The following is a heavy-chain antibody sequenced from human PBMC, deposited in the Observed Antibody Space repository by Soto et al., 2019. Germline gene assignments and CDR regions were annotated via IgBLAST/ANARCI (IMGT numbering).Heavy chain of an antibody. J-gene: IGHJ1*01. V-gene: IGHV5-51*01. Sequence: PGESLKISCKASGYGFSSYWIGWVRQMPGKGLEWMGIIYPGDSDTRYSPSFQGQVTISADKSISTAYLQWSGLKASDTAMYYCARHGKLYEHSKLLANWGKGTVVTVSS. D-gene: IGHD4-4*01. CDR2: IYPGDSDT. CDR3: ARHGKLYEHSKLLAN. CDR1: GYGFSSYW.